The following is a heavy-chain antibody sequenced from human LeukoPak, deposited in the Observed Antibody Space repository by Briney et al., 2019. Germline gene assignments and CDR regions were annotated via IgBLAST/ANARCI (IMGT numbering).Heavy chain of an antibody. Sequence: GGSLRVSCAASGFTFSSYEMNWVRQAPGKGLEWVSYISSSGSTIYHADSVEGRFTISRDNAKNSLYLQMNSLRAEGTAAYYCARGGITIFGVVSGAFDIWGQGTMVTVSS. V-gene: IGHV3-48*03. CDR3: ARGGITIFGVVSGAFDI. J-gene: IGHJ3*02. D-gene: IGHD3-3*01. CDR1: GFTFSSYE. CDR2: ISSSGSTI.